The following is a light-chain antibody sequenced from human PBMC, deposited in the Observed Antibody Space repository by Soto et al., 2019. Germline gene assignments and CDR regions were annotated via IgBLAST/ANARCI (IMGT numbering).Light chain of an antibody. CDR2: EAS. Sequence: DIQVTKSPPTLSASVDDRVAITCRASQTISTWMAWYQQKPVKAPNLLIYEASTLQSGVPSRFSGSGSGTEFTLTISSLQPDDSATYYCQQYNTCLTFGGGTKVDFK. CDR1: QTISTW. V-gene: IGKV1-5*03. J-gene: IGKJ4*01. CDR3: QQYNTCLT.